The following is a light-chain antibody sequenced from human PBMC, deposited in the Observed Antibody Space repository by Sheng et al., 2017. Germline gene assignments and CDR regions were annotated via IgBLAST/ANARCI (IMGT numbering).Light chain of an antibody. V-gene: IGKV1-5*03. J-gene: IGKJ1*01. CDR2: KAS. CDR1: QSISSW. Sequence: DIQMTQSPSTLSASVGDRVTITCRASQSISSWLAWYQQKPGKAPKLLIYKASSLESWVPSRFSGSGSGTEFTLTISSLQPDDFATYYCQQYFSYPWTFGQGTKVEIK. CDR3: QQYFSYPWT.